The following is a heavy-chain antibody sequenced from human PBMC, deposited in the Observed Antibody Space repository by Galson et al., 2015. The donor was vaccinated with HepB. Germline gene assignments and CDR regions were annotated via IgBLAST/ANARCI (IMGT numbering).Heavy chain of an antibody. D-gene: IGHD3-22*01. CDR3: TTFASRDYYDSSGYFGVDY. CDR2: IKSKTDGGTT. V-gene: IGHV3-15*07. J-gene: IGHJ4*02. CDR1: GFTFSNAW. Sequence: SLRLSCAASGFTFSNAWMNWVRQAPGKGLEWVGRIKSKTDGGTTDYAAPVKGRFTISRDDSKNTLYLQMNSLETEDTAVYYCTTFASRDYYDSSGYFGVDYWGQGTLVTVSS.